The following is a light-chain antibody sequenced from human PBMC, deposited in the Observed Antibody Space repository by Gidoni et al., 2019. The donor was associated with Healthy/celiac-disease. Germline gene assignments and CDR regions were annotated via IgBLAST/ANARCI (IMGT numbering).Light chain of an antibody. J-gene: IGKJ4*01. CDR2: AAS. V-gene: IGKV1-39*01. CDR1: QRIIRY. CDR3: QQSYSTPLT. Sequence: DIQMIQPPSSPPASVGDRVTNTCRASQRIIRYLNWYQQKSGKAPKLLYYAASSLQSGVQSRFSGSGSGTDLTLTISSLRPEDCATYYSQQSYSTPLTFGGGTKVEIK.